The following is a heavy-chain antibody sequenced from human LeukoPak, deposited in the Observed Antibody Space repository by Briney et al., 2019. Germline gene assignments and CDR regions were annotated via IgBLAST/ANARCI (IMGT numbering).Heavy chain of an antibody. CDR2: MNPNSGNT. J-gene: IGHJ1*01. CDR3: ARDSGSYYYEYFQH. V-gene: IGHV1-8*01. CDR1: GYTFTSYD. Sequence: ASVKVSCKASGYTFTSYDINWVRQATGQGLEWMGWMNPNSGNTGYAQKFQGRVTMTRNTSISTAYMELSSLRSEDTAVYYCARDSGSYYYEYFQHWGQGTLVTVSS. D-gene: IGHD1-26*01.